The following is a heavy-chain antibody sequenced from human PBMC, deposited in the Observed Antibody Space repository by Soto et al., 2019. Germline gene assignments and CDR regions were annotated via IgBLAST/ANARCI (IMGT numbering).Heavy chain of an antibody. CDR2: IYHGGST. CDR1: GGAIGSSNW. J-gene: IGHJ6*02. Sequence: SETRSVTWAVGGGAIGSSNWWRWVGQPPGKGREWIGEIYHGGSTNYNPSLKSRVTISVDKSKNQFSLKLSSVTAADTAVYYCARSPDSSGYYPRRYYYGMDVWGQGTTVT. CDR3: ARSPDSSGYYPRRYYYGMDV. D-gene: IGHD3-22*01. V-gene: IGHV4-4*02.